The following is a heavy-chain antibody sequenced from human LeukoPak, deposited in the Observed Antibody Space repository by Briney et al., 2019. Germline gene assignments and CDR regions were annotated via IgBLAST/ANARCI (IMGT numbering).Heavy chain of an antibody. V-gene: IGHV4-34*01. CDR2: INHSGST. Sequence: SETLSLTCAVSGGSFSGYYWSWIRQPPGKGLEGIGEINHSGSTNYNPSLKSRVTISVDTSKNQFSLKLSSVTAADTAVYYCARGGDIVVVPAAIWGQGALVTVSS. CDR3: ARGGDIVVVPAAI. J-gene: IGHJ4*02. CDR1: GGSFSGYY. D-gene: IGHD2-2*01.